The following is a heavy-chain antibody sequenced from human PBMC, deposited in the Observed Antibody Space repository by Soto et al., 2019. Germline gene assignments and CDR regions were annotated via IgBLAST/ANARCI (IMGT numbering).Heavy chain of an antibody. CDR3: AKGHDSPYGSGSPFDY. CDR1: GFTFSSYA. J-gene: IGHJ4*02. CDR2: ISGSGGST. V-gene: IGHV3-23*01. Sequence: PGGSLRLSCAASGFTFSSYAMSWVRQAPGKGLEWVSAISGSGGSTYYADSVKGRFTISRDNSKNTLYLQMNSLRAEDTAVYYCAKGHDSPYGSGSPFDYWGQGTLVTVSS. D-gene: IGHD3-10*01.